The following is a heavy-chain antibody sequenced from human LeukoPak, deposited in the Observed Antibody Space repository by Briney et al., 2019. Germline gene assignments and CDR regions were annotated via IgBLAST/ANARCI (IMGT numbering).Heavy chain of an antibody. CDR3: ARNIVGPRQVDY. D-gene: IGHD1-26*01. CDR1: GGSISSYY. Sequence: SETLSLTGTVSGGSISSYYWSWLRQPPGKGLEWIGYIYHSGTTNYNPSLKSRVTISVDTSKSQFSLKLSSVTAADTAIYYCARNIVGPRQVDYWGQGTLVTVSS. V-gene: IGHV4-59*01. CDR2: IYHSGTT. J-gene: IGHJ4*02.